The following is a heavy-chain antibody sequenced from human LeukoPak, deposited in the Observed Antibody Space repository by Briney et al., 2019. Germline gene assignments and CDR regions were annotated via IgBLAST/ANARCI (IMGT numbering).Heavy chain of an antibody. V-gene: IGHV4-38-2*02. J-gene: IGHJ3*02. CDR2: IYHSGST. Sequence: SETLSLTCSVSGYSVSSGYYWGWIRQPPGKGLEWIGSIYHSGSTYYNPSLKSRVTISVDTSKNQFSLKLSSVTAADTAVYYCARDYEGAVTGIDAFDIWGQGTMVTVSS. CDR1: GYSVSSGYY. D-gene: IGHD1-26*01. CDR3: ARDYEGAVTGIDAFDI.